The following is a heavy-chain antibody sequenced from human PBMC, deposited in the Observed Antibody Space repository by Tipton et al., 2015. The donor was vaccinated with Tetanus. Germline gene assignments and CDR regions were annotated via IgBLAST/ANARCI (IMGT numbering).Heavy chain of an antibody. D-gene: IGHD1-26*01. CDR3: ARDQARGARGWNYFDY. CDR2: IYYSGST. CDR1: GDSINNYY. V-gene: IGHV4-59*12. J-gene: IGHJ4*02. Sequence: TLSLTCTVSGDSINNYYWSWIRQPPGKGLEWIGDIYYSGSTYYNPSLKSRVTISVDTSKNQFSLQLNSVTAADTAVYYCARDQARGARGWNYFDYWGQGTLATVSS.